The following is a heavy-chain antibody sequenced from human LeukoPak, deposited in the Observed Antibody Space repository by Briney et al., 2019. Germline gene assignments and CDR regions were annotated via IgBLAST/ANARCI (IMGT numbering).Heavy chain of an antibody. CDR1: GYTFTGFY. Sequence: ASVKVSCKASGYTFTGFYMHWVRHAPGQGLEWMGRINPNSGGTNYAQKFQGRVTMTKDTSISTAYMELSRLRSHDTAVYYCARDWGYYDSSGYHGELCAFDIWGQGTMVTVSS. CDR3: ARDWGYYDSSGYHGELCAFDI. D-gene: IGHD3-22*01. V-gene: IGHV1-2*06. J-gene: IGHJ3*02. CDR2: INPNSGGT.